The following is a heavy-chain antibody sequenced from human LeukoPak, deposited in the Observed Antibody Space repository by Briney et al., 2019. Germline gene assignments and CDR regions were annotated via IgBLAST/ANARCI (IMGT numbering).Heavy chain of an antibody. CDR3: ARDPLSGKYYYYGMDV. V-gene: IGHV3-74*01. Sequence: TGGSLRLSCAASGFTFSSYWMHWVRQAPGKGLVWVSRINSDGSRTSYADSVKGRFTISRDNAKNTLYLQMNSLRAEDTAVYYCARDPLSGKYYYYGMDVWGQGTTVTVSS. J-gene: IGHJ6*02. CDR2: INSDGSRT. D-gene: IGHD1-14*01. CDR1: GFTFSSYW.